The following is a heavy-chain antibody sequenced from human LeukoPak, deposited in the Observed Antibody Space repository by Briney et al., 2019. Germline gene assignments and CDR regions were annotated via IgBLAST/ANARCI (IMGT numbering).Heavy chain of an antibody. CDR1: GYTFTSYA. D-gene: IGHD3-10*01. V-gene: IGHV1-3*01. Sequence: GASVKVSCKASGYTFTSYAMHWVRQAPGQRLEWMGWINAGNGNTKYSQKFQGRVTMTRNTSISTAYMELSSLRSEDTAVYYCAKIPHPAITIHRPDNTDYWGQGTLVTVSS. CDR3: AKIPHPAITIHRPDNTDY. J-gene: IGHJ4*02. CDR2: INAGNGNT.